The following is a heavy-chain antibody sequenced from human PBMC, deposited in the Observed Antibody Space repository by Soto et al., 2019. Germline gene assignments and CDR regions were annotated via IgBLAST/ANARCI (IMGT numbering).Heavy chain of an antibody. J-gene: IGHJ4*02. CDR3: ARGVSAGVDY. V-gene: IGHV1-8*01. Sequence: QVQLVQSGAEVREPGASVKVSCKASGYSFTSLDINWVRQTAGQGLEWMGWMQPSTGRTGYAQKVQGRVTMNRDTSINTAYMELTTLTSDDTAFYYCARGVSAGVDYWGQGTLVTVSS. CDR1: GYSFTSLD. CDR2: MQPSTGRT. D-gene: IGHD1-26*01.